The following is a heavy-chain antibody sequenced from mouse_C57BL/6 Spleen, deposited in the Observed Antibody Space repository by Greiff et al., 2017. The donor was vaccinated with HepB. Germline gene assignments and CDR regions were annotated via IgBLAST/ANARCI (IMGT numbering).Heavy chain of an antibody. J-gene: IGHJ3*01. CDR1: GFTLSDYG. Sequence: EVKLVESGGGLVKPGGSLKLSCAASGFTLSDYGMHWVRQAPEKGLEWVAYISSGSSTIYYADTVKGRFTISRDNAKNTLFLQMTSLRSEDTAMYYCARGLRQAYWGQGTLVTVSA. CDR2: ISSGSSTI. V-gene: IGHV5-17*01. D-gene: IGHD2-4*01. CDR3: ARGLRQAY.